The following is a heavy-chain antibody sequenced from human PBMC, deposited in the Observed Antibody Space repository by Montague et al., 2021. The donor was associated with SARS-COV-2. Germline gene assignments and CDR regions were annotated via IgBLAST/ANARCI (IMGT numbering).Heavy chain of an antibody. CDR3: ARGAGYSSGWYLAFEI. D-gene: IGHD6-13*01. J-gene: IGHJ3*02. Sequence: SETLSLTCTVSSGSISSYYWSWIRQPPGKGLEWIGYIYYSGGTNYNPSLKSRVTISVDTSKNQFSLKLSSVTAADTAVYYCARGAGYSSGWYLAFEIWGQGTMVTVSS. CDR1: SGSISSYY. CDR2: IYYSGGT. V-gene: IGHV4-59*01.